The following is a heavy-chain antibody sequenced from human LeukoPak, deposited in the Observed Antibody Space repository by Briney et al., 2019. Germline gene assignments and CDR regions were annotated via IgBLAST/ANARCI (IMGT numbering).Heavy chain of an antibody. CDR2: ISGSGGST. J-gene: IGHJ4*02. V-gene: IGHV3-23*01. D-gene: IGHD3-22*01. CDR3: ATDHFYDSSGYYGFDY. Sequence: GGSLRPSCAASGFTFSSYAMSWVRQAPGKGLEWVSAISGSGGSTYYADSVKGRFTISRDNSKNTLYLQMNSLRAEDTAVYCCATDHFYDSSGYYGFDYWGQGTLVTVSS. CDR1: GFTFSSYA.